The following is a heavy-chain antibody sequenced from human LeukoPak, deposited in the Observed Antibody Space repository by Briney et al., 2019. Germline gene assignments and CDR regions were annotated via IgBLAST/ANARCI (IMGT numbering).Heavy chain of an antibody. CDR3: AVDDSSGYYEGSD. CDR1: GFTFSSYS. J-gene: IGHJ4*02. D-gene: IGHD3-22*01. Sequence: GGSLRLSCAASGFTFSSYSMNWVRQAPGKGLEWVSYISSSSSTIYYADSVKGRFTISRDNAKNSLYLQMNSLRAEDTAVYYCAVDDSSGYYEGSDWGQGTLVTVSS. V-gene: IGHV3-48*01. CDR2: ISSSSSTI.